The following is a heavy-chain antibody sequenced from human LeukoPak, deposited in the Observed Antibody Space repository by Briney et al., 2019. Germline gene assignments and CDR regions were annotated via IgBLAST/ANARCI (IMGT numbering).Heavy chain of an antibody. D-gene: IGHD2-2*01. J-gene: IGHJ5*02. Sequence: ASVKVSCKASGYTFTSYDINWVRQATGQGLEWMGWMNPNSGNTGYAQKFQGRATTTRNTSISTAYMELSSLRSEDTAVYYCAIRPVGYCSSTSCYYYWFDPWGQGTLVTVSS. CDR1: GYTFTSYD. CDR2: MNPNSGNT. CDR3: AIRPVGYCSSTSCYYYWFDP. V-gene: IGHV1-8*01.